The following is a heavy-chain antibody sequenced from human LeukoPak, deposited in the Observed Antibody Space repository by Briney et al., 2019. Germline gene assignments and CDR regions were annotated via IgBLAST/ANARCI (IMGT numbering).Heavy chain of an antibody. D-gene: IGHD2-2*01. J-gene: IGHJ3*02. Sequence: ASVKVSCKASGYTCTSYDINWVRQATGQGLEWMGWMNPNSGNTGYAQKFQGRVTITRNTSISTAYMELSSLRSEDTAVYYRARLGLHCSSTSCYFGAFDIWGQGTMVTVCS. V-gene: IGHV1-8*03. CDR2: MNPNSGNT. CDR3: ARLGLHCSSTSCYFGAFDI. CDR1: GYTCTSYD.